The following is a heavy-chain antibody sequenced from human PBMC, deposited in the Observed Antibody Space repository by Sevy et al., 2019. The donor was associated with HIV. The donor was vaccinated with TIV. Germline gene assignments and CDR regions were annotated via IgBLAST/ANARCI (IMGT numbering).Heavy chain of an antibody. CDR2: IKHDGTET. V-gene: IGHV3-7*01. CDR1: GFSFSDYW. Sequence: GGSLRLSCAASGFSFSDYWMSWVRQAPGKGLEWVANIKHDGTETYYVDSVKGRFTISRDNGKKSLYLQMNSLRVEDTTVYYCGRPGHLWAFDQWGQGVLVTVSS. CDR3: GRPGHLWAFDQ. D-gene: IGHD3-10*01. J-gene: IGHJ4*02.